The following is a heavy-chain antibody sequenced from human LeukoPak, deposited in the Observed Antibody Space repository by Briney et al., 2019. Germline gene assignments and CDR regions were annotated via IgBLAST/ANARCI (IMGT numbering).Heavy chain of an antibody. V-gene: IGHV3-53*01. Sequence: GGSLRLSCAVSGFSITTHYMSWVRQAPGKGLEWVSVFYVGGATYYADSVKGRFTISRDNSENTLYLQMKSLRAEDTAVYYCAIGDGYSFFDYWGQGTLVTVSS. D-gene: IGHD5-24*01. J-gene: IGHJ4*02. CDR2: FYVGGAT. CDR1: GFSITTHY. CDR3: AIGDGYSFFDY.